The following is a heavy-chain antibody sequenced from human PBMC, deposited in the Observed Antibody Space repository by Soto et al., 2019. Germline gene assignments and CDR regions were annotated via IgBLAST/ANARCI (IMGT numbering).Heavy chain of an antibody. J-gene: IGHJ6*02. CDR3: ARIDDSSCYPRDCYYYYGQDF. V-gene: IGHV1-69*13. D-gene: IGHD3-22*01. Sequence: ASVKVSCKASGGTFSSYAISWVRQAPGQGLEWMGGIIPIFGTANYAQKFQGRVTITADESTSTAYMELSSLRSEDTAVYYCARIDDSSCYPRDCYYYYGQDFWGQGTTVTVSS. CDR2: IIPIFGTA. CDR1: GGTFSSYA.